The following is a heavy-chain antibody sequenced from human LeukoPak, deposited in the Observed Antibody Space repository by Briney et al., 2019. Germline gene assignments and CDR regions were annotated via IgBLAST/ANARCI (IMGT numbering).Heavy chain of an antibody. CDR3: ARGFPPRIYYDSSGYYSYYFDY. CDR2: ISAYNGHT. D-gene: IGHD3-22*01. CDR1: GYNFHNYG. Sequence: GASVKVSCKTSGYNFHNYGVTWVRQAPGQGLEWMGWISAYNGHTKYAQKLQGRVTMTTDTSTNTTYMELRSLRSDDMAVYYCARGFPPRIYYDSSGYYSYYFDYWGQGTLVTVSS. V-gene: IGHV1-18*03. J-gene: IGHJ4*02.